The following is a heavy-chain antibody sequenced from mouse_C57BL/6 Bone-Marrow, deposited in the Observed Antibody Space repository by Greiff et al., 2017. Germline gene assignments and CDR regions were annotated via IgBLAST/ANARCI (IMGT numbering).Heavy chain of an antibody. CDR1: GYTFTDYY. CDR3: ARSGSNWDVGY. D-gene: IGHD4-1*01. J-gene: IGHJ2*01. V-gene: IGHV1-26*01. Sequence: VQLQPSGPELVKPGASVKISCKASGYTFTDYYMNWVKQSHGKSLEWIGDINSNNGGYSLNQKFKGKATLTVDNSSSTAYMERRSLTYEDSAVYYCARSGSNWDVGYWGQGTTLTVSS. CDR2: INSNNGGY.